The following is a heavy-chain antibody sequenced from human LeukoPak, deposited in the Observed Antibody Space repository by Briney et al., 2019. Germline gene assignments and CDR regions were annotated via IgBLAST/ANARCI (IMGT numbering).Heavy chain of an antibody. V-gene: IGHV3-9*03. CDR1: GFIFDDYA. D-gene: IGHD5-12*01. CDR2: ISWNRGSI. J-gene: IGHJ4*02. Sequence: GGSLRLSCAASGFIFDDYAMHWVRQAPGKGLEWVSGISWNRGSIGYADSVKGRFTISRDNAKNSLYLQMNSLRADDMALYYCAKGARLRANSYYFDSWGQGTLVTVSS. CDR3: AKGARLRANSYYFDS.